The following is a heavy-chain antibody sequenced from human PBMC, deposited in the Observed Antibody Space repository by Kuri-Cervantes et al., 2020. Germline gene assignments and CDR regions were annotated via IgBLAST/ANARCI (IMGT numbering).Heavy chain of an antibody. CDR3: ARVDPGGRWGHY. V-gene: IGHV1-46*01. Sequence: ASVKVSCKASGYTFTSYYMHWVRQAPGQGLEWMGIINPSGGSTSYAQKFQGRVTMTRDTSTSTAYMELRSLRSDDTAVYYCARVDPGGRWGHYWGQGTLVTVSS. CDR1: GYTFTSYY. CDR2: INPSGGST. D-gene: IGHD3-16*01. J-gene: IGHJ4*02.